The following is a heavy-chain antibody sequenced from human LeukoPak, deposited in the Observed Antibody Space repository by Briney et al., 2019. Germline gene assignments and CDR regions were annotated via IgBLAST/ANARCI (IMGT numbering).Heavy chain of an antibody. J-gene: IGHJ6*02. CDR3: TRGYYYDSSGYLNYYGMDV. D-gene: IGHD3-22*01. CDR2: TRNKVNSDTT. CDR1: GFSFSDHY. Sequence: PGGSLRLSCAGSGFSFSDHYIDWVRQAPGKGPEWIGRTRNKVNSDTTEYAASVKGRFTISRDDSKSIAYLQMNSLKTEDTAVYYCTRGYYYDSSGYLNYYGMDVWGQGTTVTVSS. V-gene: IGHV3-72*01.